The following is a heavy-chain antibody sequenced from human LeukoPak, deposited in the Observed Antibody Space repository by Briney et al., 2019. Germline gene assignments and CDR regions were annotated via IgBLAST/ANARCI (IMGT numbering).Heavy chain of an antibody. D-gene: IGHD4-17*01. J-gene: IGHJ4*02. Sequence: SETLSLTCTVSGYSISSGYYWGWIRQPPGKGLEWSGSFFHSGNTYYNPSLKSRVTISVDTSKNQFSLKVTSVTAADTAVYYCARERAVTTYYYFDYWGQGTLVTVSS. CDR2: FFHSGNT. V-gene: IGHV4-38-2*02. CDR1: GYSISSGYY. CDR3: ARERAVTTYYYFDY.